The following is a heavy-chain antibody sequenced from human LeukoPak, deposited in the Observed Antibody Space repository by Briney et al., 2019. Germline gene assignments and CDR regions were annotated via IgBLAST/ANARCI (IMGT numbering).Heavy chain of an antibody. CDR3: AREFGRLYSYGLPYHYYGMDV. D-gene: IGHD5-18*01. CDR1: GFTFSSYS. Sequence: GGSLRLSCAASGFTFSSYSMDWVRQAPGKGLEWVSSISSSSSYIYYADSVKGRFTISRDNAKNSLYLQMNSLRAEDTAVYYCAREFGRLYSYGLPYHYYGMDVWGQGTTVTVSS. J-gene: IGHJ6*02. V-gene: IGHV3-21*01. CDR2: ISSSSSYI.